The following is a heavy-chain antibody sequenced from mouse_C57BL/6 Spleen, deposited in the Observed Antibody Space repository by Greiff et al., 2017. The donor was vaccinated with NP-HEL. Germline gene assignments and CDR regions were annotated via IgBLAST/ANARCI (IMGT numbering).Heavy chain of an antibody. CDR1: GFTFSDAW. D-gene: IGHD2-4*01. CDR3: TSIHSDYYRSFDY. J-gene: IGHJ2*01. V-gene: IGHV6-6*01. CDR2: IRNKANNHAT. Sequence: EVKLQESGGGLVQPGGSMKLSCAASGFTFSDAWMDWVRQSPEKGLEWVADIRNKANNHATYYAESVKGRFTISRDDSKSSVYLQMNSVRAEDTGIYYCTSIHSDYYRSFDYWGQGTTLTVSS.